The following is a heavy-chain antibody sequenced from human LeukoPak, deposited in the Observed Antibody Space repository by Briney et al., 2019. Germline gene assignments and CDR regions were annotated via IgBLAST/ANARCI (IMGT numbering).Heavy chain of an antibody. CDR1: GYTFTGYY. CDR3: ARIALDTAMAYRQNYYYYYYMDV. J-gene: IGHJ6*03. V-gene: IGHV1-2*02. D-gene: IGHD5-18*01. CDR2: INPNSGGT. Sequence: GASVKVSCKASGYTFTGYYMHWVRQAPGQGLECMGWINPNSGGTNYAQKFQGRVTMTRDTSISTAYMELSRLRSDDTAVYYCARIALDTAMAYRQNYYYYYYMDVWGKGTTVTVSS.